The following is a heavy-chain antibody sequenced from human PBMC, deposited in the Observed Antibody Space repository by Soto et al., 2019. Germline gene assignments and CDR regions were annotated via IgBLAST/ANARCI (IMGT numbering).Heavy chain of an antibody. Sequence: QVQLVESGGGVVQPGRSLRLSCAASGFTFSSYGVHWVRQSPGKGLEWVAVISFDGSLKYYADSVRGRFTISRDDSMNTLYLQMSSLSAEDTALYYCAKESYYGSGSYYTSWGQGTLVTVSS. V-gene: IGHV3-30*18. CDR3: AKESYYGSGSYYTS. CDR1: GFTFSSYG. D-gene: IGHD3-10*01. J-gene: IGHJ5*02. CDR2: ISFDGSLK.